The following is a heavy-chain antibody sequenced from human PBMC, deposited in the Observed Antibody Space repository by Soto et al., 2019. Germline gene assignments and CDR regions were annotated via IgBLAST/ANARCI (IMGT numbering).Heavy chain of an antibody. CDR3: AKEARSSGVFDY. Sequence: QVQLVESGGGVVQPGRSLRLSCAASGFTFSSYAMHWVRQAPGKGLEWVAVISYDGSNKYYADSVKGRFTISRDNSKNTLYLQMNSLRAEDTAVYYCAKEARSSGVFDYWGQGTLVTVSS. V-gene: IGHV3-30*04. CDR2: ISYDGSNK. CDR1: GFTFSSYA. D-gene: IGHD2-15*01. J-gene: IGHJ4*02.